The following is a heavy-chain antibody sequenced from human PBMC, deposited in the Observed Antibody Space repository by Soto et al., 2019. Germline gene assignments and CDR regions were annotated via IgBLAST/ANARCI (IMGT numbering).Heavy chain of an antibody. CDR2: IILILGIA. D-gene: IGHD2-15*01. V-gene: IGHV1-69*02. CDR3: ACTRYCSGGSCSYYFDY. CDR1: GGTFSSYT. Sequence: GASVKVSCKASGGTFSSYTISWVRQAPGQGLEWMGRIILILGIANYAQKFQGRVTITADKSTSTAYMELSSLRSEDTAVYYCACTRYCSGGSCSYYFDYWGQGTLVTVSS. J-gene: IGHJ4*02.